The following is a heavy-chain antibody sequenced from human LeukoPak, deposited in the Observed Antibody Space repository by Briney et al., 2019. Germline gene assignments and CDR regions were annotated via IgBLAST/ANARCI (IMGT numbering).Heavy chain of an antibody. Sequence: SETLSLTCTVSGGSISSSSYYWGWIRQPPGKGLEWIGEINHSGSTNYNPSLKSRVTISVDTSKNQFSLKLSSVTAADTAVYHCARGVRSIEVNTNDWFDPWGQGTLVTVSS. CDR1: GGSISSSSYY. CDR3: ARGVRSIEVNTNDWFDP. D-gene: IGHD2-8*01. CDR2: INHSGST. V-gene: IGHV4-39*07. J-gene: IGHJ5*02.